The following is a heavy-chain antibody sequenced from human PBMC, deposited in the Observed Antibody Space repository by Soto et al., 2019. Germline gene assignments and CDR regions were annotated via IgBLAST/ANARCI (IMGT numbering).Heavy chain of an antibody. D-gene: IGHD4-17*01. J-gene: IGHJ4*02. Sequence: GGSLRLSCAASGFTFSSYGMHWVRQAPGKGLEWVAVIWYDGSNKYYADSVKGRFTISRDNSKNTLYLQMNSLRAEDTAVYYCARSGIDYGDDEISFDYWGQGTLVTVSS. CDR1: GFTFSSYG. CDR3: ARSGIDYGDDEISFDY. CDR2: IWYDGSNK. V-gene: IGHV3-33*01.